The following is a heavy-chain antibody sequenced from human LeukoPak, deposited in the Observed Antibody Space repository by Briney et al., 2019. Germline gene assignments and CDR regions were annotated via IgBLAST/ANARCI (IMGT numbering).Heavy chain of an antibody. V-gene: IGHV4-34*01. Sequence: PSETLSLTCAVYGGSFSGYYWSWIRQPPGKGLEWIGEINHSGSTNYNPSLKSRVTISVDTSKNQLSLHLSSVTAADTAVYFCARVEPYSYYFGMDVWGRGTTVTVSS. CDR2: INHSGST. J-gene: IGHJ6*02. CDR1: GGSFSGYY. CDR3: ARVEPYSYYFGMDV. D-gene: IGHD1-26*01.